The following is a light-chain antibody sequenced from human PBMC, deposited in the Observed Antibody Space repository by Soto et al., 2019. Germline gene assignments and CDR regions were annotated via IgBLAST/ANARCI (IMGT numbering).Light chain of an antibody. J-gene: IGKJ1*01. CDR1: QSLLYYANKKDY. CDR3: HQYYSTPWT. Sequence: DIVMTQSPDSLAVSLGERATIKCKSSQSLLYYANKKDYCAWYQQKPGQPPKLLIYWAATRESGVPDRCSSSGSGTAFPLTISSLQAEDAAFYYCHQYYSTPWTFGQGTKVEIK. CDR2: WAA. V-gene: IGKV4-1*01.